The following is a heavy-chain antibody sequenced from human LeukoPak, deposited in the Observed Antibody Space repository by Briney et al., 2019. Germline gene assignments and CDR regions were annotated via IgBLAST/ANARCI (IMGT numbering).Heavy chain of an antibody. Sequence: ASVKVSCKASGYTFTNYAMNWVRQAPGQGLGWMGWINTNTGNPTYAQGFTGRFVFSLDTSVSTAYLQISSLKAEDTAVYYCARDRYSSGWYGGDYWGQGTLVTVSS. V-gene: IGHV7-4-1*02. CDR3: ARDRYSSGWYGGDY. CDR1: GYTFTNYA. CDR2: INTNTGNP. D-gene: IGHD6-19*01. J-gene: IGHJ4*02.